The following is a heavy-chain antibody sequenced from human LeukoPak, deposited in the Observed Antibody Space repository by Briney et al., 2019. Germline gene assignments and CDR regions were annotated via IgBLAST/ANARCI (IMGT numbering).Heavy chain of an antibody. CDR3: ARESEAAGTYYLDH. V-gene: IGHV3-74*01. CDR2: IHNDGRHT. CDR1: GFTFNDFW. Sequence: GGSLRLSCAASGFTFNDFWMHWVCQVPRKGLMWVSRIHNDGRHTWYADPSKGRFTISTDNAKTNLYLHLNSLRVEDTAVYYCARESEAAGTYYLDHWGQGNLVTVSS. D-gene: IGHD6-25*01. J-gene: IGHJ4*02.